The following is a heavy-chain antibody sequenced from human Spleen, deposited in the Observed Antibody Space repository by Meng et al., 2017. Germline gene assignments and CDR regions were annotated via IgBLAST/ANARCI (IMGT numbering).Heavy chain of an antibody. CDR3: AGDYSSSCPREGY. J-gene: IGHJ4*02. CDR1: GYSFTTFA. D-gene: IGHD6-13*01. CDR2: INTNTGNP. V-gene: IGHV7-4-1*02. Sequence: QVQLEPSGSELKKPGASVKVSCKASGYSFTTFAMNCVLQAPGQGREWKGWINTNTGNPTYAQAFTGRFAFSVDTSISTAFLQISSLEAEETAVYYCAGDYSSSCPREGYWGQVTLVTVSS.